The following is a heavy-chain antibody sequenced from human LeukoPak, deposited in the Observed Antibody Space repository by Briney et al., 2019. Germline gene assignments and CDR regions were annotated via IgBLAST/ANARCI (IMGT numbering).Heavy chain of an antibody. CDR3: ASSIAAAGISGWFDP. Sequence: PSETLSLTCTVSGGSISSGDYYWSWIRQPPGKGLEWIGYIYYSGSTYYNPSLKSRVTISVDTSKNQFSLKLSSVTAADTAVYYCASSIAAAGISGWFDPWGQGTLVTVSS. D-gene: IGHD6-13*01. V-gene: IGHV4-30-4*02. CDR1: GGSISSGDYY. CDR2: IYYSGST. J-gene: IGHJ5*02.